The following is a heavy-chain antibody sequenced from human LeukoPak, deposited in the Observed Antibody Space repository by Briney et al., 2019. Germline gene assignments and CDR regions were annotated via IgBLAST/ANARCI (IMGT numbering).Heavy chain of an antibody. CDR1: GFTFSSYA. Sequence: QPGGSLRLSCAASGFTFSSYAMSWVRQAPGKGLEWVSGILDSGYSTYYANSVKGRFTISRDNSNNTLYLQMNSLRAEDTDVYYCAKLGGHPLHNYYVGVWGKGTTVAVSS. CDR2: ILDSGYST. D-gene: IGHD3-16*01. J-gene: IGHJ6*03. V-gene: IGHV3-23*01. CDR3: AKLGGHPLHNYYVGV.